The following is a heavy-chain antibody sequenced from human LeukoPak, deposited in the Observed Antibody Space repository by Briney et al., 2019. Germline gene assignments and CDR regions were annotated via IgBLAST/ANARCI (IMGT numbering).Heavy chain of an antibody. J-gene: IGHJ4*02. CDR1: GDSISSNTAT. V-gene: IGHV6-1*01. Sequence: SQTLSLTCGISGDSISSNTATWNWIRQSPSRGLEWLGRTYYRSKWSNDYAVSVKSRIRINADTSKNQISLQLNSVSPEDTAVYYCVRRSMAGGPVYFFDYWGQGTLVTVSP. CDR3: VRRSMAGGPVYFFDY. D-gene: IGHD2-15*01. CDR2: TYYRSKWSN.